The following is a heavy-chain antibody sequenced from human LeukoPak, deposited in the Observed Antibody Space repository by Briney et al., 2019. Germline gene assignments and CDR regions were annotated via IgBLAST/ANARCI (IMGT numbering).Heavy chain of an antibody. CDR2: ISSSSSYI. CDR3: ASPRGRGYSYGSIAY. J-gene: IGHJ4*02. V-gene: IGHV3-21*01. CDR1: GFTFSSYS. D-gene: IGHD5-18*01. Sequence: GGSLRLSCAASGFTFSSYSMNWVRQAPGKGLEWVSSISSSSSYIYYADSVKGRFTISRDNAKNSLYLQMNSLRAEDTAVYYCASPRGRGYSYGSIAYWGQGTLVTVSS.